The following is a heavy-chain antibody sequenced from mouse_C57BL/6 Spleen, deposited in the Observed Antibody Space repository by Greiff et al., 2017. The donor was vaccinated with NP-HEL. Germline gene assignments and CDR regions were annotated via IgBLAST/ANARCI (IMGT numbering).Heavy chain of an antibody. J-gene: IGHJ2*01. Sequence: QVQLKESGAELVRPGASVTLSCKASGYTFTDYEMHWVKQTPVHGLEWIGAIDPETGGTAYNQKFKGKAILTAAKSSSTAYMELRSLTSEDSAVNYSIKIYWECDYWGQGTTLTVSS. CDR1: GYTFTDYE. D-gene: IGHD1-1*01. V-gene: IGHV1-15*01. CDR3: IKIYWECDY. CDR2: IDPETGGT.